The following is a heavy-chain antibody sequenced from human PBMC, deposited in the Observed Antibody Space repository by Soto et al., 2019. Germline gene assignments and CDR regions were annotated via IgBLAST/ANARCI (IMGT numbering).Heavy chain of an antibody. CDR2: IKSKTDGGTT. J-gene: IGHJ6*02. CDR1: GFTFSNAW. D-gene: IGHD3-22*01. Sequence: GESLKISCAASGFTFSNAWMSWVRQAPGKGLEWVGRIKSKTDGGTTDYAAPVKGRFTISRDDSKNTLYLQMNSLKTEDTAVYYCTTAPYYYDSSGYYYPKYYYYGMDVWGQGTTVTVSS. V-gene: IGHV3-15*01. CDR3: TTAPYYYDSSGYYYPKYYYYGMDV.